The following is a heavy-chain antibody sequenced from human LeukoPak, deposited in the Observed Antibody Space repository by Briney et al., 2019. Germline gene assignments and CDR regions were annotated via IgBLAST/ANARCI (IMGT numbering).Heavy chain of an antibody. CDR1: GGSISSYY. Sequence: SETLSLTCTVSGGSISSYYWSWIRQPPGKGLEWIGYIYYSGSTNYNPSLKSRVTISVDTSKNQFSLKLSSVTAADTAVYYCARTYGSSGLGYFDLWGRGTLVTVSS. V-gene: IGHV4-59*01. CDR3: ARTYGSSGLGYFDL. CDR2: IYYSGST. J-gene: IGHJ2*01. D-gene: IGHD6-13*01.